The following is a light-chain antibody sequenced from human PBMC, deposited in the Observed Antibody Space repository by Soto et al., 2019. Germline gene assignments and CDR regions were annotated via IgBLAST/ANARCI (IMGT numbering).Light chain of an antibody. CDR1: QSVSSN. Sequence: EIVMTQSPATLSVSPGERATLSCRASQSVSSNLAWYQQKPGQAPRLLIYGASTRATGIPARFSGSGSGTEFTLTISSLQSEDFAVYYYQQYNNWPPRETFGQGTKVEIK. V-gene: IGKV3-15*01. CDR3: QQYNNWPPRET. J-gene: IGKJ1*01. CDR2: GAS.